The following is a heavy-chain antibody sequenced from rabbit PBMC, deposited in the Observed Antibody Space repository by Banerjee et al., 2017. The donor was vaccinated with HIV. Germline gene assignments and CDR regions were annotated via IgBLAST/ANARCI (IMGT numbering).Heavy chain of an antibody. Sequence: VRQAPGKGLEWIASIYGGSSGSTWYASWAKGRFTISKTSSTTVTLQMTSLTAADTATYFCVRGSISGWVAGLWGQGTLVTVS. D-gene: IGHD4-1*01. V-gene: IGHV1S40*01. J-gene: IGHJ3*01. CDR3: VRGSISGWVAGL. CDR2: IYGGSSGST.